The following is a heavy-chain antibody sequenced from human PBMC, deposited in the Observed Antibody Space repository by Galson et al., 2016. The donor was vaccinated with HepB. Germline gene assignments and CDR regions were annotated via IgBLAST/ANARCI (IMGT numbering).Heavy chain of an antibody. CDR2: INPGHSDT. CDR3: AREGSYYTLDY. V-gene: IGHV1-3*01. Sequence: SVKVSCKAPGYTFTNYAMHWVRQAPGQRLEWMGWINPGHSDTKYSQKFQGRVTISRDTSASTAYMELRSLMSEDTAVYYCAREGSYYTLDYWGQGTLVTVSS. D-gene: IGHD1-26*01. J-gene: IGHJ4*02. CDR1: GYTFTNYA.